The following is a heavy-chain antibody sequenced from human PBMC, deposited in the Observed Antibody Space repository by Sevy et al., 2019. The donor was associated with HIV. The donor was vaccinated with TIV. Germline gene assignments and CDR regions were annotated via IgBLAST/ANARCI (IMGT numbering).Heavy chain of an antibody. Sequence: GSLRLSCAASGFTFSNYVIHWVRQAPGKGLEWMAVISYDGSNKYYADSVKGRFTISRDNSKNTLYLQMNSLRAEDTAVYYCAREGSASGSPYFDYWGQGTLVTVSS. J-gene: IGHJ4*02. CDR2: ISYDGSNK. CDR3: AREGSASGSPYFDY. D-gene: IGHD1-26*01. V-gene: IGHV3-30-3*01. CDR1: GFTFSNYV.